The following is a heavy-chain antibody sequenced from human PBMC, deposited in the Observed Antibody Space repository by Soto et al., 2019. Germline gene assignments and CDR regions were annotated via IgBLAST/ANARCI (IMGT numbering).Heavy chain of an antibody. CDR2: IYYSGST. CDR3: ARHWVPAALTPRFDP. Sequence: SETLSLTCTVSGGSISSYYWSWIRQPPGKGLEWIGYIYYSGSTNYNPSLKSRVTISVDTSKNQFSLKLGSVTAADTAVYYCARHWVPAALTPRFDPWGQGTLVTVSS. CDR1: GGSISSYY. D-gene: IGHD2-2*01. J-gene: IGHJ5*02. V-gene: IGHV4-59*08.